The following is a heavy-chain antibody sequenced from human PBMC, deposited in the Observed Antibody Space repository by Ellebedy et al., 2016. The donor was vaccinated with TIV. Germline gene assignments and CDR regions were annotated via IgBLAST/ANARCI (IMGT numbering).Heavy chain of an antibody. CDR1: GFTFSSYA. CDR2: ISGSGGST. J-gene: IGHJ4*02. Sequence: GESLKISXAASGFTFSSYAMSWVRQAPGKGLEWVSAISGSGGSTYYADSVKGRFTISRDNSKNTLYLQMNSLRAEDTAVYYCAREGDFWRYFDYWGQGTLVTVSS. D-gene: IGHD3/OR15-3a*01. CDR3: AREGDFWRYFDY. V-gene: IGHV3-23*01.